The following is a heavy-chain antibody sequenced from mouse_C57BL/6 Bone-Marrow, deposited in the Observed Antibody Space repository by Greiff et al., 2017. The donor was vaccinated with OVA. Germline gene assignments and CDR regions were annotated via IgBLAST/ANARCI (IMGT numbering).Heavy chain of an antibody. Sequence: EVMLVESGGGLVKPGGSLKLSCAASGFTFSSYAMSWVRQTPEKRLEWVATISDGGSYTYYPDNVKGRFTISRDNAKNNLYLQMSHLKSEDTAMYYCARDYYGSSYSTGYFDVWGTGTTVTVSS. CDR3: ARDYYGSSYSTGYFDV. D-gene: IGHD1-1*01. V-gene: IGHV5-4*01. CDR1: GFTFSSYA. J-gene: IGHJ1*03. CDR2: ISDGGSYT.